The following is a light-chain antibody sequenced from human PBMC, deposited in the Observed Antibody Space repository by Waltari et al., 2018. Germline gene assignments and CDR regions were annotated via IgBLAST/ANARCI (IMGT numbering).Light chain of an antibody. V-gene: IGLV2-14*01. CDR1: SSDFGGYNS. Sequence: HSALTQPASVSGSPGQSITISCTGTSSDFGGYNSASWYQHHPGKAPKLLIYEVSNRPSGVSDRFSGSKSGKTASLTISGLQAGDEAVYYCSSYTSLTTLVFGGGTKLTVL. CDR2: EVS. J-gene: IGLJ2*01. CDR3: SSYTSLTTLV.